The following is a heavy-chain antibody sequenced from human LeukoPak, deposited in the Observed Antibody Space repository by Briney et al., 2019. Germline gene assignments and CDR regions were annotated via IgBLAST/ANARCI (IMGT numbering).Heavy chain of an antibody. V-gene: IGHV1-8*03. J-gene: IGHJ6*03. CDR3: ASSSSGIAAQGYYYYYMDV. Sequence: ASVTVSCKASGYTFTSYGINWVRQATGRGLEWMGWMNPNSGNTGYAQKFQGRVTITRNTSISTAYMELSSLRSEDTAVYYYASSSSGIAAQGYYYYYMDVWGKRTTVTVSS. D-gene: IGHD6-13*01. CDR2: MNPNSGNT. CDR1: GYTFTSYG.